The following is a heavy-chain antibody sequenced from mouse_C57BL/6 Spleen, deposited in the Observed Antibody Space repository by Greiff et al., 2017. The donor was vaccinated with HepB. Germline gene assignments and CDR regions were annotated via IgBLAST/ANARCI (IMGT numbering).Heavy chain of an antibody. CDR1: GYTFTSYW. Sequence: QVQLQQPGAELVMPGASVKLSCKASGYTFTSYWMHWVKQRPGQGLEWIGEIDPSDSYTNYNQKFKGKSTLTVDKSSSTAYMQLSSLTSEDSAVYYCAREGITTRYFDVWGTGTTVTVSS. D-gene: IGHD1-1*01. CDR2: IDPSDSYT. V-gene: IGHV1-69*01. CDR3: AREGITTRYFDV. J-gene: IGHJ1*03.